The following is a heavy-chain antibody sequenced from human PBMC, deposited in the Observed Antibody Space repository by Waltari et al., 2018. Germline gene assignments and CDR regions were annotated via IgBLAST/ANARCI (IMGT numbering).Heavy chain of an antibody. Sequence: QVQLVQSGAEVKKPGASVKVSCKASGYTFTGYYMHWVRQAPGQGLEWMGWVNPNSGGTNNGQKFQGRVTMTRETSIRTAYMELSRLRSDDTAVYYCASALLEWSNGMDVWGQGTTVTVSS. V-gene: IGHV1-2*02. CDR3: ASALLEWSNGMDV. CDR1: GYTFTGYY. CDR2: VNPNSGGT. D-gene: IGHD3-3*01. J-gene: IGHJ6*02.